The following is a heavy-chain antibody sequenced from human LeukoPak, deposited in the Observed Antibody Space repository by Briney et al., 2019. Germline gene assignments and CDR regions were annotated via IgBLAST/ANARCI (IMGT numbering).Heavy chain of an antibody. Sequence: GGSLRLSCAASGFTFSSYAMSWVRQAPGKGLEWVSAIGGSGGSTYYADSVKGRFTISRDNSKNTLYLQMNSLRAEDTAVYYCAKDRLFIAVAGTSDYWGQGTLVTVSS. CDR1: GFTFSSYA. V-gene: IGHV3-23*01. CDR2: IGGSGGST. J-gene: IGHJ4*02. CDR3: AKDRLFIAVAGTSDY. D-gene: IGHD6-19*01.